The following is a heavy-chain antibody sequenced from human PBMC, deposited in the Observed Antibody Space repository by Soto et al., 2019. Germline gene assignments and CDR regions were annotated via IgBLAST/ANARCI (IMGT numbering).Heavy chain of an antibody. D-gene: IGHD2-2*01. CDR1: GYTFSSYA. V-gene: IGHV1-3*01. Sequence: ASVKVSCKASGYTFSSYAVQWVRQAPGQSLEWIGWIHAGNGDTKYSQKFHGRVTLTRDTSANTAYMDLGSLRSEDTAVYYCARVPRYTSDIVEVPAVMFDDWFVPWGQGTLVTVSS. CDR3: ARVPRYTSDIVEVPAVMFDDWFVP. CDR2: IHAGNGDT. J-gene: IGHJ5*02.